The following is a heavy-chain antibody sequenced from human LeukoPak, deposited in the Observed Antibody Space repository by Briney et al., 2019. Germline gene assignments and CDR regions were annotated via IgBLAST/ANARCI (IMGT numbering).Heavy chain of an antibody. J-gene: IGHJ6*02. CDR3: ARSRYGMDV. Sequence: GGSLRLSWAASGFTFSSYAMHWVRQAPGKGLEWVAVISYDGSNKYYADSVKGRFTISRDNSKNTLYLQMNSLRAEDTAVYYCARSRYGMDVWGQGTTVTVSS. CDR2: ISYDGSNK. CDR1: GFTFSSYA. V-gene: IGHV3-30-3*01.